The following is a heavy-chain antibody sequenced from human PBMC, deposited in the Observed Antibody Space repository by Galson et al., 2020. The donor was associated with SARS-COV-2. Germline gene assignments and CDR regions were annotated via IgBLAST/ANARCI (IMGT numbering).Heavy chain of an antibody. CDR2: INHSGST. J-gene: IGHJ6*03. D-gene: IGHD6-13*01. CDR3: ARGGWYSSSWSRWDYYYYMDV. CDR1: GGSFSGYY. Sequence: SETLSLTCAVYGGSFSGYYWSWIRQPPGKGLEWIGEINHSGSTDYNPSLKSRVTISVDTSKNQFSLKLSSVTAADTAVYYCARGGWYSSSWSRWDYYYYMDVWGKGTTVTISS. V-gene: IGHV4-34*01.